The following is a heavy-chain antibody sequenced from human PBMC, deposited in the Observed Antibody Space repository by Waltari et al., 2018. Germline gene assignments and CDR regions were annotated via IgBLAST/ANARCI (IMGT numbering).Heavy chain of an antibody. Sequence: EVQLVESGGGLIQPGGSLRLSCAASGFTVSSNYMSWVRQAPGKGLEWVSVIYSGGSTDYADSVKGRFTISRDNSKNTLYLQMNSLRAEDTAVYYCARGGSYSYYYYYGMDVWGQGTTVTVSS. D-gene: IGHD1-26*01. CDR1: GFTVSSNY. V-gene: IGHV3-53*01. CDR2: IYSGGST. CDR3: ARGGSYSYYYYYGMDV. J-gene: IGHJ6*02.